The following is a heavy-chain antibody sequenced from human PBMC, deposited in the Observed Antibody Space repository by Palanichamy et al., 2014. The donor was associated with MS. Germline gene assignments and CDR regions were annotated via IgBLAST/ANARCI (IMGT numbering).Heavy chain of an antibody. CDR1: GFTFTTYA. V-gene: IGHV3-23*01. Sequence: EGQLLESGGGLVQPGGSLRLSCAASGFTFTTYAMSWVRQAPGKGLEWVSTLSDTGRSTYYTGSVRGRFTISRDNSKNTLYLQMNSLRADDTAVYYCAKDERGVNHFWGQGTLVTVSS. CDR3: AKDERGVNHF. D-gene: IGHD3-10*01. J-gene: IGHJ4*02. CDR2: LSDTGRST.